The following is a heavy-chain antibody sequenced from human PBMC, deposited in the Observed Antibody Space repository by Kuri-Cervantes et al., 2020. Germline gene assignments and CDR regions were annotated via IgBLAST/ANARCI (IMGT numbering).Heavy chain of an antibody. CDR2: INHSGST. V-gene: IGHV4-34*01. D-gene: IGHD5-18*01. Sequence: SETLSLTCAVYGGSFSGYYWSWIRQPPGKGLEWIGEINHSGSTNYNPSLKSRVPISVDTSKNQFSLKLSSVTAADTAVYYCARVGYSYATYGMDVWGQGTTVTVSS. J-gene: IGHJ6*02. CDR1: GGSFSGYY. CDR3: ARVGYSYATYGMDV.